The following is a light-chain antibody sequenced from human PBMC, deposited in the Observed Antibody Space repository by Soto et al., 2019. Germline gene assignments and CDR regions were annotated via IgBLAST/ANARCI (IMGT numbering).Light chain of an antibody. V-gene: IGKV1-39*01. Sequence: DIQMTQSPSSLSASVGDRVTITCRASQSISSYLNWYQQKPGKAPKLLIYAAFSLQSGVPSRFSGSGSGTDFTITISSLQHEDFATYYCQQSYSTPPLTFGRGNKVEIK. CDR1: QSISSY. CDR3: QQSYSTPPLT. J-gene: IGKJ4*01. CDR2: AAF.